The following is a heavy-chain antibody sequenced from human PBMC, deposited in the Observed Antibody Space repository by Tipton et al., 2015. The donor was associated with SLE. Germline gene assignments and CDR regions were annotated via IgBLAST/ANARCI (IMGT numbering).Heavy chain of an antibody. CDR1: GFTFSSYA. V-gene: IGHV3-23*03. CDR3: AKDSAFSNSWPVDY. CDR2: IYSGGSST. Sequence: SLRLSCAASGFTFSSYAMSWVRQAPGKGLEWVSVIYSGGSSTYYADSVKGRFTISRDNSKNTLDLQMDSLRTEDTAVYFCAKDSAFSNSWPVDYWGQGTLVTVSS. D-gene: IGHD6-13*01. J-gene: IGHJ4*02.